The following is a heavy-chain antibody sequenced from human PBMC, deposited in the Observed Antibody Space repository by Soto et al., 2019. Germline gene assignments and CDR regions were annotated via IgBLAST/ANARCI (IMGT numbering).Heavy chain of an antibody. D-gene: IGHD2-2*01. CDR3: AMEDCSSTSCSPGYSSGWKY. J-gene: IGHJ4*02. CDR2: ISAYNGNT. CDR1: GYTFTSYG. Sequence: QVQLVQSGAEVKKPGASVKVSCKASGYTFTSYGISWVRQAPGQGLEWMGWISAYNGNTNYAQKLQGRVTMTTDTATSTAYMELRSLRSDDTAVYYCAMEDCSSTSCSPGYSSGWKYWGQGTLVTVSS. V-gene: IGHV1-18*01.